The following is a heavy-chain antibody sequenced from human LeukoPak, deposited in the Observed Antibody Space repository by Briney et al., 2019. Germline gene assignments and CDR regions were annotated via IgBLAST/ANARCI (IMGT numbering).Heavy chain of an antibody. V-gene: IGHV3-74*01. CDR1: GFSFGDYW. Sequence: GGSLRLSCAASGFSFGDYWMHWVRQAPGKGLVWVSRINSDGSTTSYADSAKGRFTISRDNAKNTLYLQMNSLRAEDTAVYYCAKGPPQQLVPPYFDYWGQGTLVTVSS. D-gene: IGHD6-13*01. CDR3: AKGPPQQLVPPYFDY. J-gene: IGHJ4*02. CDR2: INSDGSTT.